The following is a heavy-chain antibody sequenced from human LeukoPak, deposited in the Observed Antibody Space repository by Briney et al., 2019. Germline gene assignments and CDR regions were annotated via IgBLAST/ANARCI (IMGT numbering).Heavy chain of an antibody. Sequence: SETLSLTCTVSGGSISSSSYYWGWIRQPPGKGLEWIGSIYYSGSTYYNPSLKSRVTISVDTSKNQFSLKLSSVTAADTAVYYCARRVEVAVAAYFDYWGQGTLVTVSS. V-gene: IGHV4-39*01. CDR3: ARRVEVAVAAYFDY. CDR2: IYYSGST. D-gene: IGHD6-19*01. CDR1: GGSISSSSYY. J-gene: IGHJ4*02.